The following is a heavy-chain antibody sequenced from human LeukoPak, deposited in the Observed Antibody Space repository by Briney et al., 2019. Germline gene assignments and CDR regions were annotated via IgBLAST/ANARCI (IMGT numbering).Heavy chain of an antibody. V-gene: IGHV3-48*03. J-gene: IGHJ4*02. CDR2: ISSSGSTI. CDR1: GFTFSTYE. Sequence: PGGSLRLSCAASGFTFSTYEMNWVRQAPGKGLEWVSYISSSGSTIYYADSVKGRFTISRDNAKNSLYLQMNSLRAEDTAVYYCARESFLGATKIWGQGTLVTVSS. CDR3: ARESFLGATKI. D-gene: IGHD1-26*01.